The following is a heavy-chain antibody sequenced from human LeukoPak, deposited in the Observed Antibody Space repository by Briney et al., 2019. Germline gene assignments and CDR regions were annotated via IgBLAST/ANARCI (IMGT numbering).Heavy chain of an antibody. D-gene: IGHD6-13*01. J-gene: IGHJ4*02. CDR2: IYYSGST. V-gene: IGHV4-59*08. Sequence: SETLSLTCTVSGGSISSYYWSWIRQPPGKGLEWIGYIYYSGSTNYNPSLKSRVTISVDTSKNQFSLKLSSVTAADTAVYYCARHALWGSSWYEYWGQGTLVTVSS. CDR3: ARHALWGSSWYEY. CDR1: GGSISSYY.